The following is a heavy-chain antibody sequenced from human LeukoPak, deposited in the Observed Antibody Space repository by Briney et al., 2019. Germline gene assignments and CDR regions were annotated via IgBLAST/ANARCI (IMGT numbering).Heavy chain of an antibody. CDR3: ARTYYDNSGYVADY. Sequence: GESLKISCKGSGYSFTSYWIGWVRQMPGKGLEWMGIIFPRDSDTRYSPPFQGQVTISVDKSIDTAYLQWSSLKASDTAMYYCARTYYDNSGYVADYWGQGTLVTVSS. CDR2: IFPRDSDT. V-gene: IGHV5-51*01. J-gene: IGHJ4*02. D-gene: IGHD3-22*01. CDR1: GYSFTSYW.